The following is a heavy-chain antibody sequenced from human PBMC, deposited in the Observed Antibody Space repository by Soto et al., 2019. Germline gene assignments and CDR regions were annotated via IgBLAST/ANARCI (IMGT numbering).Heavy chain of an antibody. CDR3: AREYCSGGSCYSSNWFDP. Sequence: GGSLRLSCAASGFTFSSYGMHWVRQAPGKGLEWVAVIWYDGSNKYYADSVKGRFTISRDNSKNTLYLQMNSLRAEDTAVYYCAREYCSGGSCYSSNWFDPWGQEPWSPSPQ. V-gene: IGHV3-33*01. D-gene: IGHD2-15*01. J-gene: IGHJ5*02. CDR2: IWYDGSNK. CDR1: GFTFSSYG.